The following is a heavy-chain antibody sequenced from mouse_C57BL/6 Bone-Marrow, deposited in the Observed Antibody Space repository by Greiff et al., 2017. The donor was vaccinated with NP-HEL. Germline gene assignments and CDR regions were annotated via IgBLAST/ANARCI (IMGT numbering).Heavy chain of an antibody. D-gene: IGHD1-1*01. CDR2: ISYDGSN. Sequence: DVQLQESGPGLVKPSQSLSLTCSVTGYSITSGYYWNWIRQFPGNKLEWMGYISYDGSNNYNPSLKNRISITRDTSKNQFFLKLNSVTTEDTATYYCARDYGSSWGFAYWGQGTLVTVSA. CDR1: GYSITSGYY. CDR3: ARDYGSSWGFAY. V-gene: IGHV3-6*01. J-gene: IGHJ3*01.